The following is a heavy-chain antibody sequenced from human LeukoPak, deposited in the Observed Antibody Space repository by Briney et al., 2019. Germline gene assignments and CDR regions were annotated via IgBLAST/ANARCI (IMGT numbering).Heavy chain of an antibody. D-gene: IGHD3-22*01. V-gene: IGHV3-7*01. Sequence: GGSLRLSCAASGFTFSSYWMSWVRQAPGKGLEWVANIKQDGSEKYYVDSVKGRFTISRDNAKNSPYLQMNSLRAEDTAVYYCARETLYYYDSSGYGVYWGQGTLVTVSS. CDR1: GFTFSSYW. J-gene: IGHJ4*02. CDR3: ARETLYYYDSSGYGVY. CDR2: IKQDGSEK.